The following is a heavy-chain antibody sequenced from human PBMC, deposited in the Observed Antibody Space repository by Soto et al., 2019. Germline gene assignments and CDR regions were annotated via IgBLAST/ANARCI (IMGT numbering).Heavy chain of an antibody. Sequence: GGSLRLSCAASGFAFSSHPMSWVRQAPEKGLEWVAGISDGGDLTYNADSVRGRFTISRDNSRNTLYLQMNSLRAEDAAVYYCARRVIGSSRAFDIWGQGTMVTVSS. CDR2: ISDGGDLT. V-gene: IGHV3-23*01. D-gene: IGHD6-6*01. J-gene: IGHJ3*02. CDR1: GFAFSSHP. CDR3: ARRVIGSSRAFDI.